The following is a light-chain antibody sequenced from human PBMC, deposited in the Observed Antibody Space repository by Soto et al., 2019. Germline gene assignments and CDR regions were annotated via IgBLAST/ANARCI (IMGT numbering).Light chain of an antibody. Sequence: QSALTQPPSASGSPGQSVTISCTGTSSDVGGYTYVSWYQQHPGKAPKLMIYEVSKRPSGVPDRFSGSKSGNTASLTVSGLQAEYEADYYCSSYAGSNNYVFGTGTKLTVL. J-gene: IGLJ1*01. CDR3: SSYAGSNNYV. V-gene: IGLV2-8*01. CDR1: SSDVGGYTY. CDR2: EVS.